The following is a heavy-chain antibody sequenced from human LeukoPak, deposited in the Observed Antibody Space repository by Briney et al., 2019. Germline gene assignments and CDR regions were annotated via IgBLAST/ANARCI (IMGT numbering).Heavy chain of an antibody. Sequence: GGSLRLSCAASGFTFSAYSMNWVRQAPGKGLEWVSSISSGATYIYYADSVKGRFTVSRDNAKNSLYLQMNSLRVEDTAVYYCARYYYGTGSYSRARFDPWGQGTQVTVSS. D-gene: IGHD3-10*01. CDR1: GFTFSAYS. J-gene: IGHJ5*02. V-gene: IGHV3-21*01. CDR3: ARYYYGTGSYSRARFDP. CDR2: ISSGATYI.